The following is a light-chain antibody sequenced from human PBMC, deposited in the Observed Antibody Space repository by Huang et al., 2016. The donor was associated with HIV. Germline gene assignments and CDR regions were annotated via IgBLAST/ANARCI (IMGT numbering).Light chain of an antibody. J-gene: IGKJ4*01. V-gene: IGKV1-39*01. CDR2: TAS. Sequence: DIQMTQSPPFLSASVGDIVTITCRASRNITVYLSWYQKKSGRAPDLLIYTASSLHSGVPSRFSANGSGTDFALTINTLQAEDFASYFCQQTYSAPLTFGGGTKVDVK. CDR3: QQTYSAPLT. CDR1: RNITVY.